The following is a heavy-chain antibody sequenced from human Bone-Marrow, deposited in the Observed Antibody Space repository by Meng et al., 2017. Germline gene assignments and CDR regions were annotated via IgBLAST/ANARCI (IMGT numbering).Heavy chain of an antibody. CDR1: GFTFSDYY. J-gene: IGHJ2*01. Sequence: QGQLVESGVGLVKPGGSLRLSCAASGFTFSDYYMSWIRQAPGKGLEWVSYISSSGSTIYYADSVKGRFTISRDNAKNSLYLQMNSLRAEDTAVYYCASTATSWGRYWYFDLWGRGTLVTVSS. CDR3: ASTATSWGRYWYFDL. V-gene: IGHV3-11*01. D-gene: IGHD4-17*01. CDR2: ISSSGSTI.